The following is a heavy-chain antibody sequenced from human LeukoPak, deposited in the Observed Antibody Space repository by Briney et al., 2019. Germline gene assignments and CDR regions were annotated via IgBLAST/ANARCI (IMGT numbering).Heavy chain of an antibody. Sequence: SETLSLTCAVSGDSISGTYWWTWVRQSPGKGLEWIGEIYHSGNTNYNPSLKSRVTISVDTSKNQFSLKLSSVTAADTAVYYCARGGWRYDILTGYYGVSDAFDIWGQGTMVTVSS. CDR3: ARGGWRYDILTGYYGVSDAFDI. CDR2: IYHSGNT. J-gene: IGHJ3*02. D-gene: IGHD3-9*01. CDR1: GDSISGTYW. V-gene: IGHV4-4*02.